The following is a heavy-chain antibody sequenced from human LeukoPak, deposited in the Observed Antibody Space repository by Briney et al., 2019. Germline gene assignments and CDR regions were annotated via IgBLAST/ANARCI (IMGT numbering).Heavy chain of an antibody. CDR2: IKQDGSEK. CDR3: ARVPLDFWSGYFTGFDY. Sequence: GGSLRLSCAASGFTFSSYWMSWVRQAPGKGLEWVANIKQDGSEKYYVDSVKGRFTISRGNAKNSLYLQMNSLRAEDTAVYYCARVPLDFWSGYFTGFDYWGQGTLVTVSS. J-gene: IGHJ4*02. V-gene: IGHV3-7*03. D-gene: IGHD3-3*01. CDR1: GFTFSSYW.